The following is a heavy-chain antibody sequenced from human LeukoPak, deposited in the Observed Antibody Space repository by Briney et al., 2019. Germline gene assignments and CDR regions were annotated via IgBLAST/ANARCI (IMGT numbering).Heavy chain of an antibody. CDR3: ARGNYGDRNWFDP. D-gene: IGHD4-17*01. CDR2: IYYTRST. J-gene: IGHJ5*02. CDR1: GGSISSSSYY. Sequence: SETLSLTCTVSGGSISSSSYYWGWIRQPPGKGLEWIGSIYYTRSTYYNPSLKSRVTISVDTSKNQFSLKLTSVTAADTAVYYCARGNYGDRNWFDPWGQGTLVTVSS. V-gene: IGHV4-39*01.